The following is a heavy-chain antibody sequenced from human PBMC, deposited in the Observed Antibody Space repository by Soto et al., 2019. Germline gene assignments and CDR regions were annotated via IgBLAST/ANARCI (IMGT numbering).Heavy chain of an antibody. CDR2: IYYSGST. J-gene: IGHJ4*02. Sequence: PSETLSLTCRVSGGSINSYYWSWIRQPPGKGLEWIGYIYYSGSTNYNPSLKSRITISVDTSKNQFSLRLSSVTAADTAVYYCARSPIEAVVKGDFDYWGQGTLVTVSS. CDR1: GGSINSYY. V-gene: IGHV4-59*01. D-gene: IGHD6-13*01. CDR3: ARSPIEAVVKGDFDY.